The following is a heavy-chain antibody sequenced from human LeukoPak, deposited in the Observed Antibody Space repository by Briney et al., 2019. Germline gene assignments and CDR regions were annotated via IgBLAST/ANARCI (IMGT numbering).Heavy chain of an antibody. CDR3: ARDSPLEYYYGSGSYLHWFDP. D-gene: IGHD3-10*01. J-gene: IGHJ5*02. CDR2: INPSGGST. V-gene: IGHV1-46*01. CDR1: GYTFTSYY. Sequence: ASVKVSCKASGYTFTSYYMHWVRQAPGQGLEWMGIINPSGGSTSYAQKFQGRVTMTRDMSTSTVYMELSSLRSEDTAVYYCARDSPLEYYYGSGSYLHWFDPWGQGTLVTVSS.